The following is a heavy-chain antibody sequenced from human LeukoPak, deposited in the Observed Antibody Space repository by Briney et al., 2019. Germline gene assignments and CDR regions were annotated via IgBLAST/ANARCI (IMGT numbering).Heavy chain of an antibody. Sequence: GGSLRLSCAASGFTFSSYGMHWVRQAPGKGLEWVAFIRYDGSNKYYADSVKGRFTISRDNSKNTLYLQMNSLRAEDTAVYYCAKDHRTEVLIVATIEGGFDYWGQGTLVTVSS. J-gene: IGHJ4*02. CDR1: GFTFSSYG. CDR2: IRYDGSNK. CDR3: AKDHRTEVLIVATIEGGFDY. V-gene: IGHV3-30*02. D-gene: IGHD5-12*01.